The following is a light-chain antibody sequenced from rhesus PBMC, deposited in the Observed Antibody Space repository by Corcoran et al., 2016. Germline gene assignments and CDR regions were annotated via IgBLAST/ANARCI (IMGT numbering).Light chain of an antibody. CDR3: MQALQTPPT. J-gene: IGKJ1*01. V-gene: IGKV2-60*01. CDR2: YGS. Sequence: DIVMTQTPLSLPVTLGEPASISCRSSQSLLSSNGYNYVNWYLQKPGQSLQLLIYYGSNRASGVPDRFHGIGSGTGFTLQISRVEDGYVGVYCCMQALQTPPTFGQGTKVEI. CDR1: QSLLSSNGYNY.